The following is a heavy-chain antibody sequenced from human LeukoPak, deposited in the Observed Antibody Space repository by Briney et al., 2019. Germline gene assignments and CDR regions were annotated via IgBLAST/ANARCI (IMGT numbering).Heavy chain of an antibody. D-gene: IGHD6-19*01. Sequence: SETLSLTCIVSGGSISSYYWSWIRQPPGKGLEWIAYIYYSGNTNYNPSLKSRVTMSVDTSTNQFSLKLSSVTAADTAVYYCARRSSGWPPFFDYWGQGTLVTVSS. CDR3: ARRSSGWPPFFDY. CDR1: GGSISSYY. V-gene: IGHV4-59*01. CDR2: IYYSGNT. J-gene: IGHJ4*02.